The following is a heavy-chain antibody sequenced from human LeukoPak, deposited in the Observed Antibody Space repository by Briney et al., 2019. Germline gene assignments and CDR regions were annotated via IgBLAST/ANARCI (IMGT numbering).Heavy chain of an antibody. CDR2: IKQDGSEK. D-gene: IGHD6-19*01. Sequence: PGGSLRLSCAASGFTFSSYWMSWVRQAPGKGLEWVANIKQDGSEKYYVDSVKGRFTISRDNAKNSLYRQMNSLRAEDTAVYYCAGGSLTVAGYYYYYYMDVWGKGTTVTVSS. CDR1: GFTFSSYW. J-gene: IGHJ6*03. V-gene: IGHV3-7*04. CDR3: AGGSLTVAGYYYYYYMDV.